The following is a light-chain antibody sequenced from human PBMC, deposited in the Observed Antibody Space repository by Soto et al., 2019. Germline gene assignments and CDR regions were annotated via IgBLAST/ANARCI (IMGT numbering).Light chain of an antibody. CDR2: GNN. CDR3: QSYDSSLSGWV. V-gene: IGLV1-40*01. CDR1: SSNIGAGND. J-gene: IGLJ3*02. Sequence: QSVLTQPPSVSGAPGQRVTIPCTGSSSNIGAGNDVDWYEQLPGTAPKLLIYGNNNRPSGVPDRLSGSKSGTSASLAITGLQAEDEADYYCQSYDSSLSGWVFGGGTQLTVL.